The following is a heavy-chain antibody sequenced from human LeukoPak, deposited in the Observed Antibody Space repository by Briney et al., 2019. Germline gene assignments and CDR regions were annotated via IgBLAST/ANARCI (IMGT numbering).Heavy chain of an antibody. Sequence: GGSLRLSCAASGFTFSSYGMSWVRQAPGKGLEWVSAISGSGGSTYYADSVKGRFTISRDNSKNTLYLQMNSLRAEDTAVYYCAKTLGYCSSTSCYHYYYMDVWGKGTTVTISS. J-gene: IGHJ6*03. V-gene: IGHV3-23*01. CDR3: AKTLGYCSSTSCYHYYYMDV. D-gene: IGHD2-2*01. CDR1: GFTFSSYG. CDR2: ISGSGGST.